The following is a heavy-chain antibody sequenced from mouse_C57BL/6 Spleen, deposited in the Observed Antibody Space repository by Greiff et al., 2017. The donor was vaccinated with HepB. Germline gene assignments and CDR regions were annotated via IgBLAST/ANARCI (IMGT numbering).Heavy chain of an antibody. CDR1: GYSFTGYF. CDR3: AIYGSSGYYYAMDY. V-gene: IGHV1-20*01. CDR2: INPYNGDT. Sequence: VQLQQSGPELVKPGDSVKISCKASGYSFTGYFMNWVMQSHGKSLEWIGRINPYNGDTFYNQKFKGKATLTVDKSSSTAHMELRSLTSEDSAVYYCAIYGSSGYYYAMDYRGQGTSVTVSS. J-gene: IGHJ4*01. D-gene: IGHD1-1*01.